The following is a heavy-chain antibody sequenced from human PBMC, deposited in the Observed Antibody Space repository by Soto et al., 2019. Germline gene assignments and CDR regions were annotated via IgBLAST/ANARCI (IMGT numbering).Heavy chain of an antibody. V-gene: IGHV3-11*01. D-gene: IGHD5-18*01. Sequence: PWGSLRLSCAASGFTFIDYYIILIRHSPGKWLEWVSSITSSGSTTYYTDSVKGRFTISRDNAKNSLYLQMNSLRAEDTAVYYCARERYSYGPYYFDYWGQGTLVTVSS. CDR3: ARERYSYGPYYFDY. CDR2: ITSSGSTT. CDR1: GFTFIDYY. J-gene: IGHJ4*02.